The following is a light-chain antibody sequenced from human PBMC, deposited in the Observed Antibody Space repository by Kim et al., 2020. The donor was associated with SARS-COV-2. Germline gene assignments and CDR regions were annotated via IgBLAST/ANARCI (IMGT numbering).Light chain of an antibody. CDR3: QKYNAAPWT. CDR1: QGISNS. J-gene: IGKJ1*01. V-gene: IGKV1-27*01. CDR2: AAS. Sequence: AAVGDRVKITCRASQGISNSLAWFQQKPGKAPKVLIYAASTLQSGVPSRFSGSGSGTDFTLTISSLQPEDVATYYCQKYNAAPWTFGQGTKVDIK.